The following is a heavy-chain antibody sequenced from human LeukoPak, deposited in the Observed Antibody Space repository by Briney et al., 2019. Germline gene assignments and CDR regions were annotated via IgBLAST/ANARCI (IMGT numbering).Heavy chain of an antibody. J-gene: IGHJ4*02. CDR3: ARDYYGSGSLTPF. CDR1: GYAFTDYY. Sequence: ASVKVSCKASGYAFTDYYMHWVRQAPGQGLEWMGWINPNTGGTNFAQKFQGRVTMTRDTSISTAYMELSRLRSDDTAVYYRARDYYGSGSLTPFWGQGTLVTVSS. V-gene: IGHV1-2*02. CDR2: INPNTGGT. D-gene: IGHD3-10*01.